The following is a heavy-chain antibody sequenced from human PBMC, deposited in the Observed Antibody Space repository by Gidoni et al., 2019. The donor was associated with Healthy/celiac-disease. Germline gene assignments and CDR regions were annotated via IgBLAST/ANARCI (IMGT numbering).Heavy chain of an antibody. CDR2: ISAYNGNT. Sequence: QVQLVQSGAEVKKPGASVKVSCKDSGYPFTSYGISWVRQAPGQGLEWMGWISAYNGNTNYAQKLQGRVTMTTDTSTSTAYMELRSLRSDDTAVYYCARDLIPLTYSSSWVVFDYWGQGTLVTVSS. J-gene: IGHJ4*02. CDR3: ARDLIPLTYSSSWVVFDY. D-gene: IGHD6-13*01. CDR1: GYPFTSYG. V-gene: IGHV1-18*01.